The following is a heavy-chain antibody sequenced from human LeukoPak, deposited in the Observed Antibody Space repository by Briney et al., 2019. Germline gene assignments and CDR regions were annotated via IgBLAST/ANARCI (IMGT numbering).Heavy chain of an antibody. V-gene: IGHV4-34*01. CDR2: INHSGST. CDR3: ARRANYDYVWGSYRYEWFDP. CDR1: GGSFSGYY. Sequence: SETLSLTCAVYGGSFSGYYWSWIRQPPGKGLEWIGEINHSGSTNYNPSLKSRVTISVDTSKNQFSLKLSSVTAADTAVYYCARRANYDYVWGSYRYEWFDPWGQGTLVTVSS. J-gene: IGHJ5*02. D-gene: IGHD3-16*02.